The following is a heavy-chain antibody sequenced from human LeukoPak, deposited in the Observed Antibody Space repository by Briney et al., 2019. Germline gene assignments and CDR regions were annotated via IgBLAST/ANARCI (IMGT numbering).Heavy chain of an antibody. D-gene: IGHD2-2*01. CDR3: ARSWYCSSTSCYAIDY. CDR1: GDSISSGGNY. V-gene: IGHV4-39*07. Sequence: SETLSLTCTVSGDSISSGGNYWSWIRQPPGKGLEWIGEINHSGSTNYNPSLKSRVTISVDTSKNQFSLKLSSVTAADTAVYYCARSWYCSSTSCYAIDYWGQGTLVTVSS. J-gene: IGHJ4*02. CDR2: INHSGST.